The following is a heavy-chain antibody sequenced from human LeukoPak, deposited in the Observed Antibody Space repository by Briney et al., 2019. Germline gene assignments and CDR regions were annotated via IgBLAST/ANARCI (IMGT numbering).Heavy chain of an antibody. V-gene: IGHV4-61*05. CDR1: GGSISSSSYY. CDR3: ARGKYDSTFYYYYYYMDV. Sequence: PSETLSLTCTVSGGSISSSSYYWGWIRQPPGKGLEWIAYIYYSGSTYYNPSLKSRVTISVDTSKNQFSLKLSSVTAADTAVYYCARGKYDSTFYYYYYYMDVWGKGTTVTVSS. CDR2: IYYSGST. J-gene: IGHJ6*03. D-gene: IGHD3-22*01.